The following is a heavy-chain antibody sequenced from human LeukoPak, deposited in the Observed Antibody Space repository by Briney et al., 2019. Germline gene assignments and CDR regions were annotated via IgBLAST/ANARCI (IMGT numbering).Heavy chain of an antibody. CDR3: ASIATYGGNFIMGSVDY. CDR1: GYTFTGYY. CDR2: INPNSGGT. D-gene: IGHD4-23*01. J-gene: IGHJ4*02. V-gene: IGHV1-2*06. Sequence: ASVKVSCKASGYTFTGYYMHWVRQAPGQGLEWMGRINPNSGGTNYAQKFQGRVTMTRDTSISTAYMELSRLRSDDTAVYYCASIATYGGNFIMGSVDYWGQGTLVTVPS.